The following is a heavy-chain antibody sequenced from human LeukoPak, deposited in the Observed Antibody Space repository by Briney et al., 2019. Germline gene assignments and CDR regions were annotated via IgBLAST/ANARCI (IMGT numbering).Heavy chain of an antibody. V-gene: IGHV3-7*04. J-gene: IGHJ4*02. CDR1: GFTLSSQR. Sequence: GGSLRLSCSAPGFTLSSQRKRWVRQAPGKGPEWVADIKQDGGEKYYVDSVKGRFTISRDNAKNSLYLQMNSLRAEDTAVYYCARVIYDSSGYSDYWGQGTLVTVSS. CDR3: ARVIYDSSGYSDY. CDR2: IKQDGGEK. D-gene: IGHD3-22*01.